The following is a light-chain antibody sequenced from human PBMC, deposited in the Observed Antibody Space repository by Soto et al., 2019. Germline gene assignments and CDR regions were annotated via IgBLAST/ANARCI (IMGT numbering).Light chain of an antibody. CDR3: GTWDNSLSVVV. Sequence: QSVLTQPPSVSAAPGQKVTISCSGSTSNIGNNYVSWYQQLPGTAPKLLIYDIDKRPSEIPDRFSGSKSGTSATLGITGLQTGDEADYYCGTWDNSLSVVVFGGGTKVTVL. V-gene: IGLV1-51*01. CDR2: DID. CDR1: TSNIGNNY. J-gene: IGLJ2*01.